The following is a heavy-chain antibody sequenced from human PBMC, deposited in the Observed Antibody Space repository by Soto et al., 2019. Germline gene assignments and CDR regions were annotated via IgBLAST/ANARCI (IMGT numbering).Heavy chain of an antibody. Sequence: SETLSLTCTVSGGSISSSSYYWGWIRQPPGKGLEWIGCIYYSGSTYYNPSLKSRVTISVDTSKNQFSLKLSSVTAADTAVYYCARRYGGNFDYWGQGTLVTVS. CDR3: ARRYGGNFDY. J-gene: IGHJ4*02. CDR2: IYYSGST. CDR1: GGSISSSSYY. V-gene: IGHV4-39*07. D-gene: IGHD3-16*01.